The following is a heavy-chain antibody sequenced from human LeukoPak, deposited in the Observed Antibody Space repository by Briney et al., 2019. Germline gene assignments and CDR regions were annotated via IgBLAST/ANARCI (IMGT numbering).Heavy chain of an antibody. Sequence: SVKVSCKASGGTFSSYAISWVRQAPGQGLEWMGGVIPIFGTANYAQKFQGRVTITADESTSTAYMELSSLRSEDTAVYYCASPREGPLVRGAYDILTAWGQGTLVTVSS. V-gene: IGHV1-69*13. J-gene: IGHJ5*02. D-gene: IGHD3-9*01. CDR2: VIPIFGTA. CDR1: GGTFSSYA. CDR3: ASPREGPLVRGAYDILTA.